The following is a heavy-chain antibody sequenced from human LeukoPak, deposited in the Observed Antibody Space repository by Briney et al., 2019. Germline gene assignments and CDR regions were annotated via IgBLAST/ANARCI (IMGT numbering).Heavy chain of an antibody. CDR1: GFTFSSYW. CDR2: IKQDGTEK. J-gene: IGHJ4*02. V-gene: IGHV3-7*03. Sequence: PGGSLRHSCAASGFTFSSYWMSWVRQAPGKGLEWVANIKQDGTEKYYVDSVKGRFTISRDNAKNSLFLQMNRLRAEDTAVYYCAKEKEVGAYFDYWGQGTLVTVSS. CDR3: AKEKEVGAYFDY. D-gene: IGHD1-26*01.